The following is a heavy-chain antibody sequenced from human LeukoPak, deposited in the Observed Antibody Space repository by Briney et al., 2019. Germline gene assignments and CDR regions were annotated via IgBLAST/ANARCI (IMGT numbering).Heavy chain of an antibody. CDR3: EKDNAYYYADY. D-gene: IGHD3-10*01. CDR2: IGYDGRNK. J-gene: IGHJ4*02. V-gene: IGHV3-30*02. Sequence: PGGSLRLSCAASGFTFSSYGIHWVRQAPGKGLEWVTFIGYDGRNKYYADSVKVRFTISRDNSKNTLYLQMNSLRAEDTAVYYCEKDNAYYYADYWGQGTLVTVSS. CDR1: GFTFSSYG.